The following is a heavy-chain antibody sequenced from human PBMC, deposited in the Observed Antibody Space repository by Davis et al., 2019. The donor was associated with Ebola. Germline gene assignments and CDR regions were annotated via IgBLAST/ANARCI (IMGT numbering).Heavy chain of an antibody. CDR2: IYYSGST. D-gene: IGHD5-18*01. CDR3: ARIGGGYSYGPAEWYWFDP. Sequence: MPSETLSLTCTVSGGSISSGGYYWSWIRQHPGKGLEWIGYIYYSGSTYYNPSLKSRVTISVDTSKNQFSLKLSSVTAADTAVYYCARIGGGYSYGPAEWYWFDPWGQGTLVTVSS. V-gene: IGHV4-31*03. J-gene: IGHJ5*02. CDR1: GGSISSGGYY.